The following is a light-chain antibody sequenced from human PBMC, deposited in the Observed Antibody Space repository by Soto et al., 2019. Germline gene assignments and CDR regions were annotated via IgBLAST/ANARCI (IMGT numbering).Light chain of an antibody. CDR1: QSLDNY. CDR3: QQRGHWPS. V-gene: IGKV3-11*01. J-gene: IGKJ4*01. CDR2: DAS. Sequence: EIVLTQSPATLSLSPGERATLSCRASQSLDNYLAWYQHKPGQPPRLLIYDASTRATDIPARFSGSGSGTDYTLTISSLEPEGFAVYYFQQRGHWPSFGGGTKVEIK.